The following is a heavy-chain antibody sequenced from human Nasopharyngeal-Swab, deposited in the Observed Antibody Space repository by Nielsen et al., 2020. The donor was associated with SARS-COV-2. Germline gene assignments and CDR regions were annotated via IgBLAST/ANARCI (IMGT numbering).Heavy chain of an antibody. CDR1: GGTFSGYA. J-gene: IGHJ6*03. V-gene: IGHV1-69*13. D-gene: IGHD1-7*01. Sequence: SVKVSCKASGGTFSGYAISWVRQAPGQGLEWMGGTIPIFGTANYAQKFQGRVTITADESTSTAYMELSSLRSEDTAVYYCASGNYGSGYYYYYMDVWGKGTTVTVSS. CDR2: TIPIFGTA. CDR3: ASGNYGSGYYYYYMDV.